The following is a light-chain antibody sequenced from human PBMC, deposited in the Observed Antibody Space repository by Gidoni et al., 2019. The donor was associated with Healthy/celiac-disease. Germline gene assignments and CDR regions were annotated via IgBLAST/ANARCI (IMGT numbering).Light chain of an antibody. V-gene: IGLV2-23*01. J-gene: IGLJ2*01. Sequence: SALTQPASVSGSPGQSITISCTGPSSDVGSYNLVSWYQQHPGKAPKLMISAGSKRPSGVSNRFSGSKSGNTASLTISGLQAEDEADYYCCSYAGSSIVVFGGGTKLTVL. CDR3: CSYAGSSIVV. CDR1: SSDVGSYNL. CDR2: AGS.